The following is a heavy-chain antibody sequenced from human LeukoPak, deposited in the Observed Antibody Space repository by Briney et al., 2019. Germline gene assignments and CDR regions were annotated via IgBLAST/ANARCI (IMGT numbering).Heavy chain of an antibody. D-gene: IGHD3-10*01. CDR3: ARQPGAGWLDP. CDR1: GYRFSSYW. Sequence: HGESLKISCRGSGYRFSSYWIGWVRQMPGKGLEWMAIINPGDSDTRYSPSFQGQVTISADKSISTVYLQWGSLKASDTAMYYCARQPGAGWLDPWGQGTLVTVSS. J-gene: IGHJ5*02. V-gene: IGHV5-51*01. CDR2: INPGDSDT.